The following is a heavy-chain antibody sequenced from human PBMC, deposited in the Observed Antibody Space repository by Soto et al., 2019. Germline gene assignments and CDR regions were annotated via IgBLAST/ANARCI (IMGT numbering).Heavy chain of an antibody. J-gene: IGHJ5*02. CDR1: GFTFSSYA. D-gene: IGHD2-2*01. CDR3: AKHSGSTSSFNWFDP. CDR2: ISGSGGST. Sequence: PGGSLRLSCAASGFTFSSYAMSWVRQAPGKGLEWVSAISGSGGSTYYADSVKGRFTTSRDNSKNTLYLQMNSLRAEDTAVYYCAKHSGSTSSFNWFDPWGQGTLVTVSS. V-gene: IGHV3-23*01.